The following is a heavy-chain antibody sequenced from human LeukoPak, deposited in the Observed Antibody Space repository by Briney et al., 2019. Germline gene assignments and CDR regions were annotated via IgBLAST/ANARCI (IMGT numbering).Heavy chain of an antibody. V-gene: IGHV3-48*03. J-gene: IGHJ5*02. Sequence: PGGSLRLSXAASGFTFSSYEMNWVRQAPGKGMEWISYISSSGTTIYYADSVKGRFTISRDNAKNSLFLQMNSLRAEDTAVYYCARDGRYYDFWSGYYFSNWFDPWGQGTLVTVSS. CDR1: GFTFSSYE. CDR3: ARDGRYYDFWSGYYFSNWFDP. CDR2: ISSSGTTI. D-gene: IGHD3-3*01.